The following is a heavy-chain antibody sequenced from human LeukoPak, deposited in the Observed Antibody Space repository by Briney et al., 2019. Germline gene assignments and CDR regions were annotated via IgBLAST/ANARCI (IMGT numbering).Heavy chain of an antibody. CDR2: INPNSGGT. CDR1: GYTFTAYY. Sequence: GASVKVSCKTSGYTFTAYYMHWVRQAPGQGLEWMGWINPNSGGTNYAQKFQGRVTMTRDTSISTAYMELSRLRSDDTAVYYCARDRSRITIFGVVKSGAYYYMDVWGKGTTVTVSS. V-gene: IGHV1-2*02. J-gene: IGHJ6*03. D-gene: IGHD3-3*01. CDR3: ARDRSRITIFGVVKSGAYYYMDV.